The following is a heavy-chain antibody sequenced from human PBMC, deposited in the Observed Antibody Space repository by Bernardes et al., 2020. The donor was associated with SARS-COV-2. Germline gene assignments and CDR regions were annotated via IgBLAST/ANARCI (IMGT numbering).Heavy chain of an antibody. Sequence: EPLSLTCAVYGGSFSGYYWSWIRQPPGKGLEWIGEINHSGSTNYNPSLKSRVTISVDTSKNQFSLKLSSVTAADTAVYYCARGRGRVYCSGGSCYPIYYYYGMDVWGQGTTVTVSS. D-gene: IGHD2-15*01. J-gene: IGHJ6*02. CDR2: INHSGST. CDR1: GGSFSGYY. CDR3: ARGRGRVYCSGGSCYPIYYYYGMDV. V-gene: IGHV4-34*01.